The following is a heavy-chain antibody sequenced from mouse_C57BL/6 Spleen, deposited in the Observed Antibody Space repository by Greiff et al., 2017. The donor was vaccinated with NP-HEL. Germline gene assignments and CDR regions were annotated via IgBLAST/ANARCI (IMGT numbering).Heavy chain of an antibody. Sequence: QVQLQQSGPGLVAPSQSLSITCTVSGFSLTSYAIRWVRQPPGKGLEWLGALLTGGGPTYHSALKSRLSISKDNSKSQVFIKMNSLQTEDTARYYCASWDNYAMDYWGQGTSVTVSS. V-gene: IGHV2-9-1*01. CDR1: GFSLTSYA. CDR3: ASWDNYAMDY. CDR2: LLTGGGP. J-gene: IGHJ4*01. D-gene: IGHD4-1*01.